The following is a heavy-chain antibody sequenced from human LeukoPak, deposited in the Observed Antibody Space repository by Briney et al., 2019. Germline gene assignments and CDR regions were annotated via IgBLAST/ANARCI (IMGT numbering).Heavy chain of an antibody. Sequence: PGGSLRLSCAASGFTFSSYAMSWVRQAPGKGLEWVSAISGNGVGTYYADSVKGRFTISRDNSKNTLYLQMNSLRAEDTAVYFCATYMSGWPEYFQHWGQGTPVTVSS. V-gene: IGHV3-23*01. CDR3: ATYMSGWPEYFQH. CDR1: GFTFSSYA. J-gene: IGHJ1*01. D-gene: IGHD6-19*01. CDR2: ISGNGVGT.